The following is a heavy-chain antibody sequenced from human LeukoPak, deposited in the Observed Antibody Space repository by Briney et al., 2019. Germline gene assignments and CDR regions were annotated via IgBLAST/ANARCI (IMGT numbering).Heavy chain of an antibody. V-gene: IGHV1-2*02. J-gene: IGHJ4*02. D-gene: IGHD3-16*01. Sequence: ASVKVSCKASGYTFTGHYMHWVRQAPRQGLEWMGLINPNSGDTNYTQKFQGRVTMTRDTSISTAYMELSRLRSDDTAVYYCARLGGARGSYWGQGTPVTASS. CDR2: INPNSGDT. CDR3: ARLGGARGSY. CDR1: GYTFTGHY.